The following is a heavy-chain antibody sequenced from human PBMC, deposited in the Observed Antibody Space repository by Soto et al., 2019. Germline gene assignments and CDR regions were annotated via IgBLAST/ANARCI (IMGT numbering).Heavy chain of an antibody. Sequence: VQRVESGGGGVQPGRSLRLSCAASGFTFSDYAMHCVRQAPGKGLEWVAVVSHDGRNTHYAESVKGRFTISRDIYKNTFSLEMTSLRAEDTAVYYCAKGGRQWLVTSDFNYWGQGALVTVSS. CDR2: VSHDGRNT. J-gene: IGHJ4*02. D-gene: IGHD6-19*01. CDR3: AKGGRQWLVTSDFNY. CDR1: GFTFSDYA. V-gene: IGHV3-30*18.